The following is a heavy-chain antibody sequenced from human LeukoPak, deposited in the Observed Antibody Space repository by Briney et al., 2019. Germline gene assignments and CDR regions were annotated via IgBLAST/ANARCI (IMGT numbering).Heavy chain of an antibody. D-gene: IGHD3-22*01. CDR2: IYYRGST. CDR1: GGSISSSSFY. V-gene: IGHV4-39*01. Sequence: PSETLSLTCTVSGGSISSSSFYWGWLRQPPGTGLEWIGSIYYRGSTYYNPSLKSRVTISVDMSENQVSLKLRSVTAADTAVYYCTEFYFDRSGYADYWGQGTLVTVSS. CDR3: TEFYFDRSGYADY. J-gene: IGHJ4*02.